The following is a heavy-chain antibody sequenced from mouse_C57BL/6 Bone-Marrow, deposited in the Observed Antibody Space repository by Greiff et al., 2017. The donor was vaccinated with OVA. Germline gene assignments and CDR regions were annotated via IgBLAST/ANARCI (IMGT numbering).Heavy chain of an antibody. V-gene: IGHV1-39*01. J-gene: IGHJ4*01. Sequence: VQLQQSGPELVKPGASVKISCKASGYSFTDYYMHWVKQSNGKSLEWIGVINPNYGTTSYNQKFKGKATLTVDQSSSTAYMQLSSLTSEDSAVYYSTRSDGDYFDYAVDDRGQRTTVTVST. CDR3: TRSDGDYFDYAVDD. CDR2: INPNYGTT. CDR1: GYSFTDYY. D-gene: IGHD2-13*01.